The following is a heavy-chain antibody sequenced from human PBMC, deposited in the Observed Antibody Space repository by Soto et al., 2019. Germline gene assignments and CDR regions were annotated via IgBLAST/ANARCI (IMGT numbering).Heavy chain of an antibody. D-gene: IGHD2-8*01. CDR2: IIPLFGKA. J-gene: IGHJ4*02. CDR3: ARDGSYCTNGVCFYSPHY. V-gene: IGHV1-69*06. CDR1: GGSLNNYA. Sequence: SVKVSCKASGGSLNNYAVSWVRQAPGQGLEWMGRIIPLFGKADYARKLRGRVTLTADKYTNTAYMELSSLRSEDTAMYFCARDGSYCTNGVCFYSPHYPGQATLVTVS.